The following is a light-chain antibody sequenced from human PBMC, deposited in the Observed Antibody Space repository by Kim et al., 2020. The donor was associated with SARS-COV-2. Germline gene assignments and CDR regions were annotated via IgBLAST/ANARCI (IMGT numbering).Light chain of an antibody. Sequence: VSPGERATLSCRASQSVSSNLAWYQQKPGQAPRRLIYGASTRATGIPARFSGSGSGTEFTLTISSLQSEDFAVYYCQQSNNWPRTFGQGTKVDIK. CDR2: GAS. V-gene: IGKV3-15*01. CDR3: QQSNNWPRT. CDR1: QSVSSN. J-gene: IGKJ1*01.